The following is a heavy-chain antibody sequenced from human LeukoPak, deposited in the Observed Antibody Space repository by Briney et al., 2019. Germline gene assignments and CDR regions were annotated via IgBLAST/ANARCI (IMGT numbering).Heavy chain of an antibody. Sequence: GGSLRLSCAASGFTFSTYSMNWVRQAPGKGLEWVSSIRTSSSYIYYADSVKGRFSISRDNAKNSLYLQMNSLRAEDTAVYYCARVWSRIAVPAIDYWGQGTLVTVSS. J-gene: IGHJ4*02. CDR3: ARVWSRIAVPAIDY. D-gene: IGHD1-14*01. CDR1: GFTFSTYS. V-gene: IGHV3-21*01. CDR2: IRTSSSYI.